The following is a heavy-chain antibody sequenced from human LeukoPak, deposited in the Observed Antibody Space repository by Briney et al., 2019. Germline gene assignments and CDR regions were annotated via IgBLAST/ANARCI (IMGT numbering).Heavy chain of an antibody. CDR1: GSTFHDYA. J-gene: IGHJ6*02. CDR2: ISGDSHST. V-gene: IGHV3-43*02. D-gene: IGHD5-18*01. CDR3: ARDTEGYIYGYYYYGMDV. Sequence: PGGSLRLSCAASGSTFHDYAMQWVRQAPGKGREWISLISGDSHSTFYADSVKGRLTISRDNSKNSLYLQMNSLRNDDTALYYCARDTEGYIYGYYYYGMDVWGQGTTVTVSS.